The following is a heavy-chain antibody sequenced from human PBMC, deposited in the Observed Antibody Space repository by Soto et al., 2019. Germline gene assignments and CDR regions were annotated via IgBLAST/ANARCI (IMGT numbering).Heavy chain of an antibody. V-gene: IGHV4-59*01. CDR2: IYSSGNT. Sequence: SETLSLTCTVSGGSISSYYWSWIRQPPGKGLAWIAYIYSSGNTNYNPSLKSRVTISVDTSKNQFSLKLSSVTAADTALYYCARHNSGWSAVDYWGQGTLVTVSS. CDR1: GGSISSYY. J-gene: IGHJ4*02. D-gene: IGHD6-19*01. CDR3: ARHNSGWSAVDY.